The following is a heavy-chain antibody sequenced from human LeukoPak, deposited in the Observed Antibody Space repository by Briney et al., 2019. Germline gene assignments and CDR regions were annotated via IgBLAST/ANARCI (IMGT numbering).Heavy chain of an antibody. CDR2: IKQDGSEK. D-gene: IGHD3-22*01. CDR1: GLTFNIYW. V-gene: IGHV3-7*03. Sequence: GGSLRLSCAASGLTFNIYWMSWVRQAPGKGLEWVANIKQDGSEKNYVDSVKGRFTISRDNAKNSLYLQMNSLRPEDTALYYCAKDLSSAITSALVLDVWGQGTTV. CDR3: AKDLSSAITSALVLDV. J-gene: IGHJ6*02.